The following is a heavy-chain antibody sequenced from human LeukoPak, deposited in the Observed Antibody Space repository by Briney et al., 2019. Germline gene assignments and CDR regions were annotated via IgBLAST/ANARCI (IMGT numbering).Heavy chain of an antibody. D-gene: IGHD3-22*01. J-gene: IGHJ4*02. CDR2: IYYSWST. V-gene: IGHV4-59*11. CDR1: GGSISSHY. CDR3: ATYYYDSSGYYYAY. Sequence: SETLSLTCTVSGGSISSHYWSWIRQPPGKGLEGIGYIYYSWSTNYNPSLKSLVTISVDTSKNQFSLKLSSVTAADTAVYYCATYYYDSSGYYYAYWGQGTLVTVSS.